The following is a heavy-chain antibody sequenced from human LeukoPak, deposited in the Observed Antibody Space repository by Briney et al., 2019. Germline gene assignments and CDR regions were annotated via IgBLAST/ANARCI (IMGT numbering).Heavy chain of an antibody. CDR2: ISWNSGSI. V-gene: IGHV3-9*01. CDR3: AKDTDSNYVFDY. D-gene: IGHD4-11*01. J-gene: IGHJ4*02. Sequence: GGSLRLSCAASGFTFDDYAMHWVRQAPGKGLEWVSGISWNSGSIGYADSVKGRFTISRDNAKNSLYLQMNSLRAEDTALYCCAKDTDSNYVFDYWGQGTLVTVSS. CDR1: GFTFDDYA.